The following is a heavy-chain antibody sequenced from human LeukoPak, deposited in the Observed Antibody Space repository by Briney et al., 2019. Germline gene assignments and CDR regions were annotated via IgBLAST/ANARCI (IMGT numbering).Heavy chain of an antibody. CDR3: ARAHSSSWYSGPWGMDV. D-gene: IGHD6-13*01. J-gene: IGHJ6*02. CDR2: ISYDGSNK. CDR1: GFTFSSYA. Sequence: LGGSLRLSCAASGFTFSSYAMSWVRQAPGKGLEWVAVISYDGSNKYYADSVKGRFTISRDNSKNTLYLQMNSLRAEDTAVYYCARAHSSSWYSGPWGMDVWGQGTTVTVSS. V-gene: IGHV3-30-3*01.